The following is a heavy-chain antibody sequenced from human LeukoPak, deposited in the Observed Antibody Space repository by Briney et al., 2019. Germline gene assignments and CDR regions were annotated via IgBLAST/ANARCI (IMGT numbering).Heavy chain of an antibody. Sequence: SETLSRACTVSGGSISSYYWSWIRQPPGKGLEWIGYIYYSGSTNYNPSLKSRVTISVDTSKNQFSLKLSSVTAADTAVYYCARASSSGYYKVWFDPWGQGTLVTVSS. CDR3: ARASSSGYYKVWFDP. CDR1: GGSISSYY. V-gene: IGHV4-59*01. J-gene: IGHJ5*02. D-gene: IGHD3-22*01. CDR2: IYYSGST.